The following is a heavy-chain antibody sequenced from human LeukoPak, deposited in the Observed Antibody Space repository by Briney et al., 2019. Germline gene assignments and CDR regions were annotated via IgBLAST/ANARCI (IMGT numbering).Heavy chain of an antibody. J-gene: IGHJ4*02. CDR2: IYYSGST. V-gene: IGHV4-59*08. D-gene: IGHD2-2*01. CDR3: ARQRVPDY. Sequence: SETLSLTCTVSGGPISSYYWSWIRQPPGKGLEWIGYIYYSGSTNYNPSLKSRVTISVDTSKNQFSLKLSSVTAADTAVYYCARQRVPDYWGQGTLVTVSS. CDR1: GGPISSYY.